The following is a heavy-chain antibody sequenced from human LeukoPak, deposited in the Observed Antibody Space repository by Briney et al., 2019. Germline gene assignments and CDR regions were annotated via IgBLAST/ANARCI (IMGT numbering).Heavy chain of an antibody. CDR3: ARHGGGDNGNYPPSNYYYYMDV. J-gene: IGHJ6*03. D-gene: IGHD2-21*01. CDR2: IYYSGST. V-gene: IGHV4-61*05. CDR1: GGSISSSSYY. Sequence: SETLSLTCTVSGGSISSSSYYWGWIRQPPGKGLEWIGYIYYSGSTNYNPSLKSRVTISVDMSKNQFSLNLNSVTAADTAVYYCARHGGGDNGNYPPSNYYYYMDVWGKGTTVTISS.